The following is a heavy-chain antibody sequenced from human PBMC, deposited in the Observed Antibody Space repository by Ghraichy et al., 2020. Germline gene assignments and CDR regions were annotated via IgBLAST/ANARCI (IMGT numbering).Heavy chain of an antibody. CDR1: GFTFSSYS. Sequence: GGSLRLSCAASGFTFSSYSMNWVRQAPGKGLEWVSYISSSSSTIYYADSVKGRFTISRDNAKNSLYLQMNSLRAEDTAVYYCARKELTGYWGQGTLVTVSS. CDR2: ISSSSSTI. J-gene: IGHJ4*02. V-gene: IGHV3-48*04. CDR3: ARKELTGY. D-gene: IGHD1-7*01.